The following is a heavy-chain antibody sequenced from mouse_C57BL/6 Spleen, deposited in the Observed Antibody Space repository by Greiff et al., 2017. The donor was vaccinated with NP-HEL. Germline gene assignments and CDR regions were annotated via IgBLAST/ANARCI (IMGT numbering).Heavy chain of an antibody. J-gene: IGHJ1*03. CDR2: IYPRSGNT. Sequence: QVQLQQSGAELARPGASVKLSCKASGYTFTSYGISWVKQRTGQGLEWIGEIYPRSGNTYYNEKFKGKATLTADKSSSTAYMELRSLTSEDSAVYFCARTDLLWLRQYFDVWGTGTTVTVSS. CDR3: ARTDLLWLRQYFDV. V-gene: IGHV1-81*01. CDR1: GYTFTSYG. D-gene: IGHD2-2*01.